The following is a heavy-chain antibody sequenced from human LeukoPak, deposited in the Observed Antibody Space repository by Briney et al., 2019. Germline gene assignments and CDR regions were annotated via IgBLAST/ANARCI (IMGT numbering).Heavy chain of an antibody. CDR3: ASGYSYVRLGDH. CDR2: TNLHGTTV. Sequence: GGSLRLSCAVSGLSFSNYWMHWVRQAPGKGLVWVARTNLHGTTVDYADSVKGRFTISRDNAKNTLFLQMNSLRAEDTAVYYCASGYSYVRLGDHWGQGTLVTVSS. J-gene: IGHJ4*02. D-gene: IGHD2-15*01. CDR1: GLSFSNYW. V-gene: IGHV3-74*01.